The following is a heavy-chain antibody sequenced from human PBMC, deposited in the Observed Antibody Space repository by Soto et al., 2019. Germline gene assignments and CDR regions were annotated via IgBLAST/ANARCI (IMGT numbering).Heavy chain of an antibody. CDR3: AREERDGYTLDY. D-gene: IGHD5-12*01. CDR2: IYSGGST. J-gene: IGHJ4*02. V-gene: IGHV3-53*01. Sequence: EVQLVESGGGLIQPGGSLXLSXXXSGFTVSSNYMSWVRQAPGKGLEWVSVIYSGGSTYCADSVKGRFTISRDNSKNTLYLQMNSLRAEDTAVYYCAREERDGYTLDYWGQGTLVTVSS. CDR1: GFTVSSNY.